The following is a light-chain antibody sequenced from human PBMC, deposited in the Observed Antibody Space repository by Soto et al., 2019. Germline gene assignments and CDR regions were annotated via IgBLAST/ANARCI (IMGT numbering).Light chain of an antibody. CDR2: DAS. CDR3: QQRSNWPLT. Sequence: EIVLTQSPATLSLSPVERATLSCMASQSVSNYLAWYQQNPGQAPRLLIYDASNRATGIPARFSGSGSGTDFTLTISSLEPEDFAVYYCQQRSNWPLTFGGGTKVDIK. CDR1: QSVSNY. V-gene: IGKV3-11*01. J-gene: IGKJ4*01.